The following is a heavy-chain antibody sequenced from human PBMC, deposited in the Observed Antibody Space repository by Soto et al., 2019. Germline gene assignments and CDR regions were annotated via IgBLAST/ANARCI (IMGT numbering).Heavy chain of an antibody. CDR1: GFTFRRNW. Sequence: EVQLVESGGGLVQPGGSLRLSCAVSGFTFRRNWMHWVRQAPGKGLAWVSCINSDVSGTSYADSVKGRFTISRDNAKNTLYLQMNSLRAEDTAVYYCVITPGYWGQGTLVTVSS. V-gene: IGHV3-74*01. CDR2: INSDVSGT. CDR3: VITPGY. J-gene: IGHJ4*02. D-gene: IGHD1-20*01.